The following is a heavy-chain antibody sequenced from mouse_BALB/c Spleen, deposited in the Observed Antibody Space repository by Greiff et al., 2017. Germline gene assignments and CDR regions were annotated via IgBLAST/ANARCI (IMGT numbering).Heavy chain of an antibody. CDR1: GFTFSDYY. V-gene: IGHV5-4*02. Sequence: EVQVVESGGGLVKPGGSLKLSCAASGFTFSDYYMYWVRQTPEKRLEWVATISDGGSYTYYPDSVKGRFTISRDNAKNNLYLQMSSLKSEDTAMYYCARGYYGSSPYFDYWGQGTTLTVSS. CDR3: ARGYYGSSPYFDY. J-gene: IGHJ2*01. CDR2: ISDGGSYT. D-gene: IGHD1-1*01.